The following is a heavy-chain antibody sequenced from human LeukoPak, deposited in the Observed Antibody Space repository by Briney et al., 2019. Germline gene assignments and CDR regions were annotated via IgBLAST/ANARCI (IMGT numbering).Heavy chain of an antibody. V-gene: IGHV1-69*13. J-gene: IGHJ4*02. Sequence: SVKVSCKSSGGTFSSYAIIWVRQAPGQGLEWMGGFIPIFGTANYAQKFQGRVTITADESTSTAYMELSSLRSEDTAVYYCARVGYYDSSGYYPFDYWGQGTLVTVSS. CDR1: GGTFSSYA. CDR3: ARVGYYDSSGYYPFDY. CDR2: FIPIFGTA. D-gene: IGHD3-22*01.